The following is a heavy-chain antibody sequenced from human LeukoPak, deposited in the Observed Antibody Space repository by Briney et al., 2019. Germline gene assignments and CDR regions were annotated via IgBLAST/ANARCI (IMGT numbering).Heavy chain of an antibody. CDR1: GFTFSNAW. V-gene: IGHV3-15*01. J-gene: IGHJ4*02. D-gene: IGHD3-22*01. Sequence: GGSLRLSCAASGFTFSNAWMSWVRQAPGKGLEWAGRIKSKTDGGTTDYAAPVKGRFTISRDDSKNTLYLQMNSLKTEDTAVYYCTTVFHYYDSSGYLRGVDYWGQGTLVTVSS. CDR2: IKSKTDGGTT. CDR3: TTVFHYYDSSGYLRGVDY.